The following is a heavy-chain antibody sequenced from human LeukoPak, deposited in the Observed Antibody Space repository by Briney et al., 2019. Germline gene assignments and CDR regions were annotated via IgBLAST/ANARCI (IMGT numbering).Heavy chain of an antibody. CDR1: GYSFCRYG. Sequence: ASVKVFCKASGYSFCRYGISWVRQAPGQGLEWMGWISTYNGNTNYAQKFQGRVTMTTDTSTNTAYMELRSLRSDDTAVYYCARDLDYYDSSGSGWFDPWGQGTLVTVSS. CDR3: ARDLDYYDSSGSGWFDP. D-gene: IGHD3-22*01. CDR2: ISTYNGNT. V-gene: IGHV1-18*01. J-gene: IGHJ5*02.